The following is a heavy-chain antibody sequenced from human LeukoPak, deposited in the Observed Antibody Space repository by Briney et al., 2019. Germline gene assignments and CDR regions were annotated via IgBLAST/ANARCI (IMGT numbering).Heavy chain of an antibody. CDR2: ISSSSSYI. Sequence: GGSLRLSCAASGFTFSSYSMNWVRQAPGKGLEWVSSISSSSSYIYYADSVKGRFTISRDNAKNSLYLQMNSLRAEDTAVYYCARGPFPSAAVPLDYWGQGTLVTVSS. CDR1: GFTFSSYS. CDR3: ARGPFPSAAVPLDY. J-gene: IGHJ4*02. V-gene: IGHV3-21*01. D-gene: IGHD2-2*01.